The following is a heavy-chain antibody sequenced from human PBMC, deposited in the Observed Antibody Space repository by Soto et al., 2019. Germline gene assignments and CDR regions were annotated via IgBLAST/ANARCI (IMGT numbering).Heavy chain of an antibody. V-gene: IGHV4-39*01. D-gene: IGHD5-12*01. CDR1: GGSISSSSYY. CDR2: IYYSGST. Sequence: SETLSLTCTVSGGSISSSSYYWGWIRQPPGKGLEWIGSIYYSGSTYYNPSLKSRVTISVDTSKNQFSLKLSSVTAADTAVYYCARGKYSGYDSAFDIWGQGTMVTVSS. J-gene: IGHJ3*02. CDR3: ARGKYSGYDSAFDI.